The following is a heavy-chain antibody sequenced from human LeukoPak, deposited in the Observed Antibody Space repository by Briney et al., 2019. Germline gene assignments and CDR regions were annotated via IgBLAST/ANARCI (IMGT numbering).Heavy chain of an antibody. Sequence: PGGSLRLSCAASGFTFSTYNMNWVRQAPGKGLEWVSSISSSGSYEYYADSVKGRFTISRDNAKNSLYLQMNSLRAEDTALYYCARTEVGSSWNFDYWGQGTLVTVSS. CDR3: ARTEVGSSWNFDY. J-gene: IGHJ4*02. V-gene: IGHV3-21*01. CDR2: ISSSGSYE. D-gene: IGHD6-13*01. CDR1: GFTFSTYN.